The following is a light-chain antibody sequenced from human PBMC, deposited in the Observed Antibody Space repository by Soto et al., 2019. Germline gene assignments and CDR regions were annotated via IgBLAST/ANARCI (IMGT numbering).Light chain of an antibody. Sequence: QSVLTQPPSVSAAPGQTVSISCSGTSSNIGKNYVSWYQRLPGTAPKLLIYDNNRRPSGIPDRFSGSKSGTSATLDITGLQTGDEADYYCGAWDNSLSGVVVFGGGTKVTVL. CDR1: SSNIGKNY. V-gene: IGLV1-51*01. CDR2: DNN. CDR3: GAWDNSLSGVVV. J-gene: IGLJ2*01.